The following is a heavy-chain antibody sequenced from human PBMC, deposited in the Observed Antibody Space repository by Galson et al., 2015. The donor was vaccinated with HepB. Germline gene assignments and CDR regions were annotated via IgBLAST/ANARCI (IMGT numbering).Heavy chain of an antibody. CDR1: GFTFSSYS. Sequence: SLRLSCAASGFTFSSYSMNWVRQAPGKGLEWVSYISSSSSTIYYADSVKGRFTISRDNAKNSLYLQMNSLRAEDTAVYYCARFYHTPYGGNIAEYFQHWGQGTLVTVSS. V-gene: IGHV3-48*01. CDR3: ARFYHTPYGGNIAEYFQH. CDR2: ISSSSSTI. D-gene: IGHD4-23*01. J-gene: IGHJ1*01.